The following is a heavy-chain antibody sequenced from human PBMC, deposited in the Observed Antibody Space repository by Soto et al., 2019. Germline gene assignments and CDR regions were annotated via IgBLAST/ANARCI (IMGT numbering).Heavy chain of an antibody. Sequence: EVQLLESGGGLVQPGGSLRLSCAASGFTFSSYAMSWVRQAPGKGLEWVSGISDSGASTYYADSVEGRFTISRDNSKNTLYLQMTSLRSEGTAVYYCANGCGGTCYSRIHYWGQGTVVTVSS. CDR1: GFTFSSYA. V-gene: IGHV3-23*01. CDR3: ANGCGGTCYSRIHY. D-gene: IGHD2-15*01. CDR2: ISDSGAST. J-gene: IGHJ4*02.